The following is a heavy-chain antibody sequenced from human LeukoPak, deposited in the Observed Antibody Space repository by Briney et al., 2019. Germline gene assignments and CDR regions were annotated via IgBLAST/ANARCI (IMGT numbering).Heavy chain of an antibody. CDR1: GGSFSGYY. Sequence: PSETLSLTCAVYGGSFSGYYWSWIRQHPGKGLEWIGYIYYSGSTYYNPSLKSRVTISVDTSKNQFSLKLSSVTAADTAVYYCARSIAVAGSGWFDPWGQGTLVTVSS. CDR2: IYYSGST. V-gene: IGHV4-31*11. CDR3: ARSIAVAGSGWFDP. J-gene: IGHJ5*02. D-gene: IGHD6-19*01.